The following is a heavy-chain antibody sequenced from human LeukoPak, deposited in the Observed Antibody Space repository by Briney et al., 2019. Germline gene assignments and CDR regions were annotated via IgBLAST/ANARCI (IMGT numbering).Heavy chain of an antibody. CDR1: GGSISSYY. J-gene: IGHJ6*03. D-gene: IGHD6-13*01. CDR3: VRGGSRSWDYYNSYYMDV. CDR2: IYYSGST. Sequence: PSETLSPTCTVSGGSISSYYWSWIRQPPGKGLEWIGYIYYSGSTNYNPSLKSRIALAVDPSKNQFSLKVSSVTAADTAVYYCVRGGSRSWDYYNSYYMDVWGKGTSVTVSS. V-gene: IGHV4-59*12.